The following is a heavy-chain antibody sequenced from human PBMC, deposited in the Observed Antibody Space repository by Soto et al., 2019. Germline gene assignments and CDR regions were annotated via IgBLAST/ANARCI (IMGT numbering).Heavy chain of an antibody. D-gene: IGHD2-2*01. Sequence: WTWIRQPPGKGLEWIGHIYHTGTTTLNSSLKSRTTISRDASKAQVSLXXXXXXAXXXGXXXXXXVSPGMGYHFDYWGQGTLVTVSS. CDR2: IYHTGTT. CDR3: XXVSPGMGYHFDY. V-gene: IGHV4-34*11. J-gene: IGHJ4*02.